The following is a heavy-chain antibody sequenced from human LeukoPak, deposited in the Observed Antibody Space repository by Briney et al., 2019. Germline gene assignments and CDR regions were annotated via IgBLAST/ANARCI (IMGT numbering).Heavy chain of an antibody. CDR1: GGSISSSSYY. CDR3: ARREVYYGMDV. Sequence: SETLSLTCTVSGGSISSSSYYWGWIRQPPGKGLGWIGSIYYSGSTYYNPSLKSRVTISVDTSKNQFSLKLSSVTAADTAVYYCARREVYYGMDVWGQGTTVTVSS. J-gene: IGHJ6*02. CDR2: IYYSGST. V-gene: IGHV4-39*01.